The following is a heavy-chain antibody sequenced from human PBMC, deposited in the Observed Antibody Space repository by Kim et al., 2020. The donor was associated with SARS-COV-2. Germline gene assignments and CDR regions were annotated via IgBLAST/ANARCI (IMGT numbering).Heavy chain of an antibody. CDR2: ISGSGGST. Sequence: GGSLRLSCAASGFTFSSYAMSWVRQAPGKGLEWVSAISGSGGSTYYADSVKGRFTISRDNSKNTLYLQMNSLRAEDTAVYYCAKSLRRSGTSPPRYWGQGTLVTVSS. V-gene: IGHV3-23*01. CDR1: GFTFSSYA. D-gene: IGHD2-2*01. J-gene: IGHJ4*02. CDR3: AKSLRRSGTSPPRY.